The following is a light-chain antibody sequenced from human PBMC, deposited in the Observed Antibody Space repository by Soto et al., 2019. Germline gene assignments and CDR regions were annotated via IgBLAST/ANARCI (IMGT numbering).Light chain of an antibody. CDR1: SSDVGGYDY. Sequence: QSVLTQPASVSGSPGQSITFSCTGTSSDVGGYDYVSWYQQHPGKAPKVMIYEVSNRPSGVSNRFSGSKSGNTASLTISGLQAEDEADYYCTSFTSSNTGVFGGGTKLTVL. J-gene: IGLJ3*02. CDR3: TSFTSSNTGV. CDR2: EVS. V-gene: IGLV2-14*01.